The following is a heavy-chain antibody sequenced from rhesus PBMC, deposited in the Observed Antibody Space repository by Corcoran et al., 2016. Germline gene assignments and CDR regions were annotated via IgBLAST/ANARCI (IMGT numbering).Heavy chain of an antibody. CDR3: ARDSAAATGGFDY. CDR2: ISGSGGST. D-gene: IGHD6-43*01. J-gene: IGHJ4*01. Sequence: QVQLQESGPGLVKPSETLSLTCTVSGGSLSDSYYWSWIRQPPGKGLECIGRISGSGGSTSYNPSLTSRVTISTDTSKNQFSLKLSSVTAADTAVYYCARDSAAATGGFDYWGQGVLVTVSS. V-gene: IGHV4-147*01. CDR1: GGSLSDSYY.